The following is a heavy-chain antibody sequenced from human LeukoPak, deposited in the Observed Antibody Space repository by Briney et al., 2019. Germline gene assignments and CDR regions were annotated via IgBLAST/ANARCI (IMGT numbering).Heavy chain of an antibody. J-gene: IGHJ6*02. CDR2: IKQDGSEK. D-gene: IGHD3-22*01. CDR1: GFTFSSYW. V-gene: IGHV3-7*03. Sequence: GGSLRLSCAASGFTFSSYWMSWVRQAPGKGLEWVANIKQDGSEKYYVDSVKGRFTISRDNSKNTVYLQMNSLRAGDTAVYYCARDNFDSSRYYAMDVWGQGTTVTVSS. CDR3: ARDNFDSSRYYAMDV.